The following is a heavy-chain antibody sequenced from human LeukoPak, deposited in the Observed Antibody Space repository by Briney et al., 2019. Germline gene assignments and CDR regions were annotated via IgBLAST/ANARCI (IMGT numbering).Heavy chain of an antibody. CDR3: ARGTAAGSPFDY. CDR2: AYYRSKWYY. CDR1: GDSVSSNRAA. D-gene: IGHD6-13*01. V-gene: IGHV6-1*01. J-gene: IGHJ4*02. Sequence: SQTLSLTCDISGDSVSSNRAAWNWVRQSPSGGLEWLGRAYYRSKWYYDYGLSVRGRITINADTSKNQVSLHLNFVTPEDTAVYFCARGTAAGSPFDYWGQGTLVTVSS.